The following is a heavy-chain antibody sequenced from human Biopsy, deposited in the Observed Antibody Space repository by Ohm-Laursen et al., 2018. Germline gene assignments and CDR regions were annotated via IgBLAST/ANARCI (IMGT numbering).Heavy chain of an antibody. CDR2: ISANGATS. D-gene: IGHD3-3*01. Sequence: SLRLSCAASGFTYTTFAMSWVRQAPGKGPEWVSTISANGATSYYAGSVKGRFTISRDNSKNTLYLQMNSVRADDTVIYYCAKGGSITIFGVVINNCFDPWGQGTRVTVSS. CDR3: AKGGSITIFGVVINNCFDP. J-gene: IGHJ5*02. CDR1: GFTYTTFA. V-gene: IGHV3-23*01.